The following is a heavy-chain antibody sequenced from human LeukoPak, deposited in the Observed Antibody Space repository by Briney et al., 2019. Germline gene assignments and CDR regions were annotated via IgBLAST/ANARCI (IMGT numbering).Heavy chain of an antibody. CDR3: ARVSTMVRAPIGPAIPY. CDR1: GGTFSSYA. J-gene: IGHJ4*02. Sequence: SVKVSCKASGGTFSSYAISWVRQAPGQGLEWMGRIIPILGIANYAQKFQGRVTITADKSTSTAYMELSSLRSEDTAVYYCARVSTMVRAPIGPAIPYWGQGTLVTVSS. CDR2: IIPILGIA. D-gene: IGHD3-10*01. V-gene: IGHV1-69*04.